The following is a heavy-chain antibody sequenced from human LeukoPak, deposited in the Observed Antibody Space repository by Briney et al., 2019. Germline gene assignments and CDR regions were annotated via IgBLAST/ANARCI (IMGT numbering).Heavy chain of an antibody. Sequence: ASVKVSCKASGYTFTGYYMHWVRQAPGQGLEWRGWINPNSGGTNYAQKFQGRVTMTRGTSISTAYMELSRLRSDDTAVYYCARVDQLLSIYGMDVWGQGTTVTVSS. CDR1: GYTFTGYY. CDR3: ARVDQLLSIYGMDV. CDR2: INPNSGGT. J-gene: IGHJ6*02. D-gene: IGHD2-2*01. V-gene: IGHV1-2*02.